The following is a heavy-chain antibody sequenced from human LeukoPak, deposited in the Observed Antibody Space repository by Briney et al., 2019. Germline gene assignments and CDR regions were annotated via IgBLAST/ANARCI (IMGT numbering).Heavy chain of an antibody. CDR1: GFTVSSNY. J-gene: IGHJ4*02. CDR2: IYSGGST. V-gene: IGHV3-66*01. CDR3: AREDYYDSSGYYGLRFDY. Sequence: PGGSLRLSCAASGFTVSSNYMSWVRQAPGKGLEWVSVIYSGGSTYYADSVKGRFTISRDNSKNTLYLQMNSLRAEDTAVYYCAREDYYDSSGYYGLRFDYWGQGTLVTVSS. D-gene: IGHD3-22*01.